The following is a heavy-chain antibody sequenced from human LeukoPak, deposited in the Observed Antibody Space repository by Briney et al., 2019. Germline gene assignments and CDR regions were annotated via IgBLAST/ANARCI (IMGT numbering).Heavy chain of an antibody. CDR1: GGSINNYY. D-gene: IGHD2-21*02. J-gene: IGHJ4*02. V-gene: IGHV4-59*12. CDR2: IYYSGTT. Sequence: SETLSLTCTVSGGSINNYYWNWIRQPPGKGLEWIGYIYYSGTTNYNPSLQSRVTISVDTSKNQFSLKLSSVTAADTAVYYCARSGGGDSTDYWGQGTLVTVSS. CDR3: ARSGGGDSTDY.